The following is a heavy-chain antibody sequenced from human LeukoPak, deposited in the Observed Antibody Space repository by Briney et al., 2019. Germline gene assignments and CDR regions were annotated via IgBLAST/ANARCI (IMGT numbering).Heavy chain of an antibody. V-gene: IGHV3-7*03. D-gene: IGHD1-26*01. CDR3: ARDLSGSFLFDY. CDR2: IKLDGSEK. J-gene: IGHJ4*02. Sequence: GGSLRLSCVASGSTFGKYWMSWVRQAPGKGLEWVANIKLDGSEKNYVDSVKGRFTISRDNSKNTLYLQMNSLRAEDTAVYYCARDLSGSFLFDYWGQGTLVTVFS. CDR1: GSTFGKYW.